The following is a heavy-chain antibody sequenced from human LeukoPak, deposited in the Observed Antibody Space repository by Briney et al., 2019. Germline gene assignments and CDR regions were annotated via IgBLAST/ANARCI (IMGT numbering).Heavy chain of an antibody. V-gene: IGHV4-39*07. CDR3: ASVVDTAMEGFDY. CDR1: GGSITSSSYY. D-gene: IGHD5-18*01. CDR2: FYYSANT. J-gene: IGHJ4*02. Sequence: SETLSLTCTVSGGSITSSSYYWGWIRQSPGKGLEWIGSFYYSANTYYNPSLKSRVTISVDTSKNQFSLKLSSVTAADTAVYYCASVVDTAMEGFDYWGQGTLVTVSS.